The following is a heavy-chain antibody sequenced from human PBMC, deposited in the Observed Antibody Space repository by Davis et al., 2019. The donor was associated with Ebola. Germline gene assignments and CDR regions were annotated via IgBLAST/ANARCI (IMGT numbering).Heavy chain of an antibody. V-gene: IGHV4-34*01. D-gene: IGHD3-3*01. Sequence: PGGSLRLSCAVYGGSFSGYSWSWIRQPPGKGLEWVGEINHSGSTHYNPSLTSRVTIFFDTSKNQLSLNLTSVTAADSAVYFCARGSIFGVPSNWGQGTLVTVSS. J-gene: IGHJ4*02. CDR2: INHSGST. CDR1: GGSFSGYS. CDR3: ARGSIFGVPSN.